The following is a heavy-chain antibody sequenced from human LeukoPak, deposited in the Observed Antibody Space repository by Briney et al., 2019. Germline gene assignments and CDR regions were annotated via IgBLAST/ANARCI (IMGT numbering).Heavy chain of an antibody. V-gene: IGHV3-7*01. CDR3: AKDIGEYCSSTSCYRSFWDY. Sequence: GGSLRLSSAASGFTFSTYWMTWVRQAPGKGLEWVANMKGDGSEIYYVDSVKGRFTISRDNAKNLLYLQMNSLRAEDTAVYYCAKDIGEYCSSTSCYRSFWDYWGQGTLVTVSS. CDR2: MKGDGSEI. J-gene: IGHJ4*02. D-gene: IGHD2-2*01. CDR1: GFTFSTYW.